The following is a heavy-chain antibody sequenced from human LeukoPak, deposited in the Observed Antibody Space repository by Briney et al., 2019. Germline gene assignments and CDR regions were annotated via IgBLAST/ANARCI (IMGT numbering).Heavy chain of an antibody. J-gene: IGHJ5*02. D-gene: IGHD2-2*01. CDR1: GGSISSYY. V-gene: IGHV4-59*01. Sequence: SETLSLTCTVSGGSISSYYWSRIRQPPGKGLEWIGYIYYSGSTNYNPSLKSRVTISVDTSKNQFSLKLSSVTAADTAVYYCARGGDIVVVPAAFAGDWFDPWGQGTLVTVSS. CDR3: ARGGDIVVVPAAFAGDWFDP. CDR2: IYYSGST.